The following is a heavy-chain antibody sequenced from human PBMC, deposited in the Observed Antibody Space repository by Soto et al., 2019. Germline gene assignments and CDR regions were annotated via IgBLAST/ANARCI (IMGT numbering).Heavy chain of an antibody. J-gene: IGHJ5*02. CDR2: IDPRDSYT. Sequence: RGESLKISCTGFGYTFTTFWISWVRQMPGRGLEWMGRIDPRDSYTNYSPSFQGHVTISGDKSISTVYLQWASLKASDTATYYCARLYCSSSTCDSRFDPWGQGTLVTVSS. CDR3: ARLYCSSSTCDSRFDP. D-gene: IGHD2-2*01. CDR1: GYTFTTFW. V-gene: IGHV5-10-1*01.